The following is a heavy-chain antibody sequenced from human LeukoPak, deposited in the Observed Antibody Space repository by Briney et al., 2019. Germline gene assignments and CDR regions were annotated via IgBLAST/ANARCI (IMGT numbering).Heavy chain of an antibody. D-gene: IGHD3-10*02. Sequence: GGSLRLSCTGSGFTFSFYSMNWVRQAPGKGLEWVSYISSSGSTIYYADSVKGRFTISRDNAKNSLYLQMNSLRAEDTAVYYCAELGITMIGGVWGKGTTVTISS. CDR3: AELGITMIGGV. CDR1: GFTFSFYS. J-gene: IGHJ6*04. V-gene: IGHV3-48*04. CDR2: ISSSGSTI.